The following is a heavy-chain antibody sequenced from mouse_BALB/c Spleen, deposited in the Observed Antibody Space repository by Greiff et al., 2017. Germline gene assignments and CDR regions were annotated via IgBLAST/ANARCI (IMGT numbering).Heavy chain of an antibody. V-gene: IGHV2-5-1*01. Sequence: QVQLKESGPSLVQPSQSLSITCTVSGFSLTSYGVHWVRQSPGKGLEWLGVIWRGGSTDYNAAFMSRLSITKDNSKSQVFFKMNSLQADDTAIYYCAKNYRYDGGDFDYWGQGTTLTVSS. CDR2: IWRGGST. CDR3: AKNYRYDGGDFDY. CDR1: GFSLTSYG. D-gene: IGHD2-14*01. J-gene: IGHJ2*01.